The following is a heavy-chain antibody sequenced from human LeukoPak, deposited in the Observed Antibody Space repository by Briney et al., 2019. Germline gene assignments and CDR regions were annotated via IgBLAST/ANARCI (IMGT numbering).Heavy chain of an antibody. CDR3: ARVDSSGYYYYFDY. D-gene: IGHD3-22*01. J-gene: IGHJ4*02. CDR1: GFTFDDYG. CDR2: INWNGGST. Sequence: PGGSLRLSCAASGFTFDDYGMSWVRQASGKGLEWVSGINWNGGSTGYADSVKGRFTISRDNAKNSLYLQMNSLRAEDTALYYCARVDSSGYYYYFDYWGQGTLVTVSS. V-gene: IGHV3-20*04.